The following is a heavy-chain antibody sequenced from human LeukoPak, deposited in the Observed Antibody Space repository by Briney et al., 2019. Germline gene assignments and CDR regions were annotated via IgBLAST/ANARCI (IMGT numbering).Heavy chain of an antibody. J-gene: IGHJ4*02. Sequence: GGSLRLSCAASGFTFSSYSMNWVRQAPGKGLEWVSSISSSSYIYYADSVKGRFTISRDTAKNSLYLQMNSLRAEDTAVYYCARVKTIFGVVDYFDYWGQGTLVTVSS. D-gene: IGHD3-3*01. CDR2: ISSSSYI. CDR1: GFTFSSYS. CDR3: ARVKTIFGVVDYFDY. V-gene: IGHV3-21*01.